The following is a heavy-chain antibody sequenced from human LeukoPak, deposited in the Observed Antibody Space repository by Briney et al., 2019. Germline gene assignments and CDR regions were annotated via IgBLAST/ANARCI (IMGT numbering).Heavy chain of an antibody. V-gene: IGHV3-74*01. CDR1: GFTYNSYW. CDR2: IDSDGSGT. J-gene: IGHJ3*02. CDR3: ARVRLTNDAFDI. Sequence: GGPVRLLCAASGFTYNSYWMHGAPGAPGKGLVCVSRIDSDGSGTSDVDFVKGTFTISKDNSKNTLSLQMNSLRAEDTAMYYCARVRLTNDAFDICGQGKMVTVSS. D-gene: IGHD2-8*01.